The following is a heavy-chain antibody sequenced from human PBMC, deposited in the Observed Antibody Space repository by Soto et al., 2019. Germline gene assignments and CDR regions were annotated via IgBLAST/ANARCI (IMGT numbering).Heavy chain of an antibody. J-gene: IGHJ6*02. CDR2: ISYDGSNK. D-gene: IGHD4-17*01. CDR3: AKGVYGVGSYYYYGMDV. Sequence: QVQLVESGGGVVQPGRSLRLSCAASGFTFSSYSMHWVRQAPGKGLEWVAVISYDGSNKYYADSVKGRFTISRDNSKNTLYLQMNSLRAEDTAVYYCAKGVYGVGSYYYYGMDVWGQGTTVTVSS. CDR1: GFTFSSYS. V-gene: IGHV3-30*18.